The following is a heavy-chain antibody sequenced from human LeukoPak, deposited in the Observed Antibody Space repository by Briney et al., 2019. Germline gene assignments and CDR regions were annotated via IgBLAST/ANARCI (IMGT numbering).Heavy chain of an antibody. Sequence: GASVKVSCKASGYTFTSYAMHWVRQAPGQGLEWMGWITPSGGTNYPQKFQGRVAITRDTSITTAYMDLSRLTSDDTAVYYCARDTGYDSSGYPDYWGQGTLVTVSS. D-gene: IGHD3-22*01. J-gene: IGHJ4*02. V-gene: IGHV1-2*02. CDR2: ITPSGGT. CDR1: GYTFTSYA. CDR3: ARDTGYDSSGYPDY.